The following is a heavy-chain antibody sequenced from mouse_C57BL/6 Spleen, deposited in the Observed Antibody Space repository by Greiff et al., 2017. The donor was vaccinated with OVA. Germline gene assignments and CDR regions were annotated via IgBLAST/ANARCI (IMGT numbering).Heavy chain of an antibody. Sequence: EVKLQESGGGLVKPGGSLKLSCAASGFTFSDYGMHWVRQAPEKGLEWVAYISSGSSTIYYADTVKGRFTISRDNAKNTLFLQMTSLRSEDTAMYYCARNYYGSSPWFAYWGKGTLVTVSA. CDR2: ISSGSSTI. CDR1: GFTFSDYG. V-gene: IGHV5-17*01. J-gene: IGHJ3*01. D-gene: IGHD1-1*01. CDR3: ARNYYGSSPWFAY.